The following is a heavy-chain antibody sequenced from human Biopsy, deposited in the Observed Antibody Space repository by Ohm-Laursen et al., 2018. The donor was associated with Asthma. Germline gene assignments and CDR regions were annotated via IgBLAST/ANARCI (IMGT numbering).Heavy chain of an antibody. CDR1: GFTFSSFG. CDR2: ISYDGSNK. Sequence: SLRLSCSASGFTFSSFGMHWVRQAPGKGLEWVACISYDGSNKHYADSVKGRFTISRDNSKNTLYLQMNSLRAEDTALYYCGRERSYMVDYWGQGTLVTVSS. D-gene: IGHD3-10*01. J-gene: IGHJ4*02. CDR3: GRERSYMVDY. V-gene: IGHV3-30*03.